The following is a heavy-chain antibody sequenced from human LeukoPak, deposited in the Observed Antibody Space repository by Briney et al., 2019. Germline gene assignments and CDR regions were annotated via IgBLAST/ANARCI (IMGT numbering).Heavy chain of an antibody. CDR2: ICHSGST. D-gene: IGHD3-10*01. V-gene: IGHV4-38-2*01. CDR1: GYSISSGYY. Sequence: PSETLSLTCAVSGYSISSGYYWGWIRQPPGKGLEWIGSICHSGSTYYDPSLKSRVTISVDTSKNQFSLKLGSVTAADTAVYYCATSLWFGEWVYYGMDVWGKGTTVTVSS. J-gene: IGHJ6*04. CDR3: ATSLWFGEWVYYGMDV.